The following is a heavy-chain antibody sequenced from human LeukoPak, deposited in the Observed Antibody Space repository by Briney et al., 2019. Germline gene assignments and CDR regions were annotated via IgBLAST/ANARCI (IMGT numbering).Heavy chain of an antibody. CDR3: ARHPIERSLGGVPDWFDL. CDR2: IHYTGST. V-gene: IGHV4-39*07. D-gene: IGHD3-3*01. J-gene: IGHJ5*02. CDR1: GGSIDSGDYY. Sequence: SETLPLTCTVSGGSIDSGDYYWGWVRQPPGKGLECIASIHYTGSTYYDPSLKSRVTLSVDTTKNQFSLNLYSVTAADTAIYYCARHPIERSLGGVPDWFDLWGQGTLVTVSS.